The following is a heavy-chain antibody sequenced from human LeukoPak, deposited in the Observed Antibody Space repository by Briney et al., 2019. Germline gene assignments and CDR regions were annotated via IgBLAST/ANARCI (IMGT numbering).Heavy chain of an antibody. J-gene: IGHJ3*02. CDR2: ISSSSSTI. Sequence: GGSLRLSCAASGFTFSSYSMNWVRQAPGKRLEWVSYISSSSSTIYYADSVKGRFTISRDNAKNSLYLQMNSLRAEDTAVYYCARLGGLRWSYDAFDIWGQGTMVTVSS. V-gene: IGHV3-48*01. CDR3: ARLGGLRWSYDAFDI. D-gene: IGHD4-23*01. CDR1: GFTFSSYS.